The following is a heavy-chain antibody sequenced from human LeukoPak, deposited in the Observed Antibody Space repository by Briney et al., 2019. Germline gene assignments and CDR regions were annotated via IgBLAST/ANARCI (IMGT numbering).Heavy chain of an antibody. CDR1: GGSISSSSYY. CDR3: ARGRIVVVTDYYYYYGMDV. CDR2: IYYSGST. V-gene: IGHV4-61*05. Sequence: SETLSLTCTVSGGSISSSSYYWGWIRQPPGKGLEWIGYIYYSGSTNYNPSLKSRVTISVDTSKNQFSLKLSSVTAADTAVYYCARGRIVVVTDYYYYYGMDVWGQGTTVTVSS. D-gene: IGHD2-21*02. J-gene: IGHJ6*02.